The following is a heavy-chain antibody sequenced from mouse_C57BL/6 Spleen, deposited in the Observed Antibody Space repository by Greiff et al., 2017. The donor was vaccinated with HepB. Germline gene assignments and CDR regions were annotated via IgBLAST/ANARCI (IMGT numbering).Heavy chain of an antibody. Sequence: VQLQQSGAELVRPGASVKLSCKASGYTFTDYYINWVKQRPGQGLEWIARIYPGSGNTYYNEKFKGKATLTAEKSSSTAYMQLSSLTSEDSAVYFCARGRYDGAWFAYWGQGTLVTVSA. CDR3: ARGRYDGAWFAY. CDR1: GYTFTDYY. CDR2: IYPGSGNT. J-gene: IGHJ3*01. V-gene: IGHV1-76*01. D-gene: IGHD1-2*01.